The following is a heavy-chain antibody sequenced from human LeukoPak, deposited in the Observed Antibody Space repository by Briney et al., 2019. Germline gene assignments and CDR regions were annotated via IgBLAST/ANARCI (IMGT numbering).Heavy chain of an antibody. V-gene: IGHV3-23*01. Sequence: PGGSLRLSCAASGFTFSSYAMSWVRQAPGKGLEWVSVISGSGGSTGYADSVKGQFTISRDNSKNTLYLQMNSLRAEDTAIYYCAKGSYGTVAEYFQHWGQGTLVTVSS. CDR3: AKGSYGTVAEYFQH. J-gene: IGHJ1*01. D-gene: IGHD3-10*01. CDR2: ISGSGGST. CDR1: GFTFSSYA.